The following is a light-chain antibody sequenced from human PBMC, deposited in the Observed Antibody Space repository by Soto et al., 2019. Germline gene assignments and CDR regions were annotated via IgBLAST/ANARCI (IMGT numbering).Light chain of an antibody. Sequence: EIVLTQSPATLSLSPGERATLSCRASQSVSNNLAWYQQKPGQAPRLLIYDASNRATGVPARFSGSGSGTDFTLTISSLEPEDFAICYCQQRASWPPFTFGQGTKLEV. CDR3: QQRASWPPFT. V-gene: IGKV3-11*01. CDR1: QSVSNN. CDR2: DAS. J-gene: IGKJ2*01.